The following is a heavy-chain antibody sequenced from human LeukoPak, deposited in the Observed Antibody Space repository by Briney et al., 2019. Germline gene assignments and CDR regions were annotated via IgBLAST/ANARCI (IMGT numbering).Heavy chain of an antibody. J-gene: IGHJ5*02. V-gene: IGHV1-18*01. D-gene: IGHD6-19*01. CDR2: ISIYNGNT. CDR3: ARVFWVAGTLAWFDP. CDR1: DYTFTNYG. Sequence: ASVKVSCKASDYTFTNYGISWVRQAPGRGLERMGGISIYNGNTNYAQKLQGRVTMTTDTSTSTAYMELRSLRSDDTAVYYCARVFWVAGTLAWFDPWGQGTLVTVSS.